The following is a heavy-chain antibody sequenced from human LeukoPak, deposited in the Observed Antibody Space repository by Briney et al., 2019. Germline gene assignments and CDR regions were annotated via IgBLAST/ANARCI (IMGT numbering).Heavy chain of an antibody. V-gene: IGHV3-23*01. CDR1: GFMFKHYA. Sequence: GGSLGLSCAASGFMFKHYAISWVRQAPGKWLEWVSGISGSGGSTSYADSVKGRFTISRDNSKNTLYLQMNSLRAEDTALYYCAKFRTGGYYLDYWGQGTLVIVSS. CDR2: ISGSGGST. J-gene: IGHJ4*02. CDR3: AKFRTGGYYLDY. D-gene: IGHD2-8*02.